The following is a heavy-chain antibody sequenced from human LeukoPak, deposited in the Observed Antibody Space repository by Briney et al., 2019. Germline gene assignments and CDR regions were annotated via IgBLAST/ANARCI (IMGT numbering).Heavy chain of an antibody. Sequence: SETLSLTCAVYGGSFSGYYWSWIRQPPGQGLEWIGEINHSGSTNYNPSLKSRVTISVDTSKNQFSLKLSSVTAADTAVYYCARHYYDSSGYYRNWFDPWGQGTLVTVSS. V-gene: IGHV4-34*01. D-gene: IGHD3-22*01. CDR2: INHSGST. CDR1: GGSFSGYY. CDR3: ARHYYDSSGYYRNWFDP. J-gene: IGHJ5*02.